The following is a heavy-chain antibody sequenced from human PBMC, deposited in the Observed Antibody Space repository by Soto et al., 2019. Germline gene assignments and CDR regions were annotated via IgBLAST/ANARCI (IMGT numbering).Heavy chain of an antibody. D-gene: IGHD6-13*01. CDR3: ARGVLIAAAGGFDY. CDR2: IYHRGST. J-gene: IGHJ4*02. V-gene: IGHV4-4*02. CDR1: GGSISSDNW. Sequence: SETLSLTCAVSGGSISSDNWWSWVRQPPGKGLEWIGQIYHRGSTIYNPSLKSRVTISVDKSKNQFSLKVNSVTAADTAVYYCARGVLIAAAGGFDYWGQGTLVTVSS.